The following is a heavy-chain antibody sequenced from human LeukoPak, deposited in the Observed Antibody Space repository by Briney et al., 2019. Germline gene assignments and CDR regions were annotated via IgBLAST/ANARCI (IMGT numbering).Heavy chain of an antibody. J-gene: IGHJ4*02. V-gene: IGHV1-2*02. CDR1: GYTFTGYH. D-gene: IGHD5-24*01. CDR3: ARDPIDGYYHFDF. Sequence: ASVKVSCKASGYTFTGYHIHWVRQAPGQGLEWMGWINANSGAKYAQKFQGRVTMTRDTSISTGYMELNSLISDDTAVYYCARDPIDGYYHFDFWGQGTLVTVAS. CDR2: INANSGA.